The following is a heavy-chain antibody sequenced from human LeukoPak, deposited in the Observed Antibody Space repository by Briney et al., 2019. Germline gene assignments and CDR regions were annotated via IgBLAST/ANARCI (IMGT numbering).Heavy chain of an antibody. CDR3: ARNADVTVASVTFDY. J-gene: IGHJ4*02. D-gene: IGHD6-19*01. CDR2: IYYSGST. CDR1: GGSISSGGYY. V-gene: IGHV4-31*03. Sequence: SQTLSLTCTVSGGSISSGGYYWSWIRQHPGKGLEWIGYIYYSGSTYYNPSLKSRVTISVDTSKNQFSLRVSSMTAADTAVYFCARNADVTVASVTFDYWGQGTLVTVSS.